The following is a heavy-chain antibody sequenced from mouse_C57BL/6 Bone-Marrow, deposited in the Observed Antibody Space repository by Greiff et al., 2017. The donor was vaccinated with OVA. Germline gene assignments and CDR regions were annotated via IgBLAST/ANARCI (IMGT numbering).Heavy chain of an antibody. CDR3: TSYYSNFYWYFDV. CDR2: IDPENGDT. CDR1: GFNIKDDY. Sequence: VQLQQSGAELVRPGASVKLSCTASGFNIKDDYMPWVKQRPEQGLEWIGWIDPENGDTEYASKFQGKATITADTSSNTAYLQLSSLTSEDTAVYYCTSYYSNFYWYFDVWGTGTTVTVSS. J-gene: IGHJ1*03. D-gene: IGHD2-5*01. V-gene: IGHV14-4*01.